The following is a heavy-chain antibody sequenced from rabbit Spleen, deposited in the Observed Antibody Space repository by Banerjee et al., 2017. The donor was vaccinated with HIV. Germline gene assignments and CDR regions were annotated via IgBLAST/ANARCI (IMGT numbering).Heavy chain of an antibody. CDR1: GFTLSSYYM. V-gene: IGHV1S45*01. D-gene: IGHD8-1*01. J-gene: IGHJ4*01. CDR2: IAGDSSGFT. CDR3: ARDGAGGSYFAL. Sequence: QQQLEESGGGLVKPEGSLTLTCTASGFTLSSYYMNWVRQAPGKGLEWISCIAGDSSGFTYSATWAKGRFTCSKTSSTTVTLQMTSLTVADTATYFCARDGAGGSYFALWGPGTLVTVS.